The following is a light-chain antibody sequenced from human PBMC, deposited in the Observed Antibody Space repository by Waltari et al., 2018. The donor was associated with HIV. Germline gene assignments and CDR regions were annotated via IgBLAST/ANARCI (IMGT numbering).Light chain of an antibody. Sequence: QSVLTQPPSVSAAPGQKVTISCSGSLSNIGHAYVPWYQHAPGAAPRLLIYDKNKRPSGMPYRFSGSRSGTSATLGITGLQTGDEAHYYCGTWDRSLSAAVFGGGTKLTVL. CDR3: GTWDRSLSAAV. V-gene: IGLV1-51*01. CDR2: DKN. J-gene: IGLJ3*02. CDR1: LSNIGHAY.